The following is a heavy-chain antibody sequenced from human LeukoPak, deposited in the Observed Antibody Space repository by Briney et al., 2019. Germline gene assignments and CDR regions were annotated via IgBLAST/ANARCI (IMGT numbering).Heavy chain of an antibody. Sequence: SETLSLTCAVYGGSFSGYYWSWIRQPPGKWLEWIGEINHSGTTNYNPSLKSRVTMSADTSKNQFSLKLSSVTAADTAVYYCARGGRVHYFDYWGQGTLVTVSS. CDR1: GGSFSGYY. V-gene: IGHV4-34*01. J-gene: IGHJ4*02. CDR2: INHSGTT. D-gene: IGHD3-10*01. CDR3: ARGGRVHYFDY.